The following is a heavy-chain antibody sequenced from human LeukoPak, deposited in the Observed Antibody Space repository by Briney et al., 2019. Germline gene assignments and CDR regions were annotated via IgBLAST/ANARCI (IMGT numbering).Heavy chain of an antibody. V-gene: IGHV4-31*03. CDR3: AKLKGQDLAFDI. D-gene: IGHD2-15*01. CDR1: GGSISSGGYY. J-gene: IGHJ3*02. Sequence: SETLSLTCTVSGGSISSGGYYWSWIRQHPGKGLEWIGYIYYSGSTYYNPSLKSRVTISVDTSKNQFSLKLSSVTAADTAVYYCAKLKGQDLAFDIWGQGIMVTVSS. CDR2: IYYSGST.